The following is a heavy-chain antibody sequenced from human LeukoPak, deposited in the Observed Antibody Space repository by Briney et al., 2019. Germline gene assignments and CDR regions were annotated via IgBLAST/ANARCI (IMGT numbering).Heavy chain of an antibody. Sequence: ASVKVSCKASRYTFTSNYIHWVRQAPGQGLEWMVMMYPRDGSTSYAQKFQGRVTVTRDTSTSTVYMELSSLRSEDTAVYYCARDVAHCGGDCWGWFDPWGQGTLVTVSS. V-gene: IGHV1-46*01. J-gene: IGHJ5*02. CDR1: RYTFTSNY. CDR3: ARDVAHCGGDCWGWFDP. CDR2: MYPRDGST. D-gene: IGHD2-21*02.